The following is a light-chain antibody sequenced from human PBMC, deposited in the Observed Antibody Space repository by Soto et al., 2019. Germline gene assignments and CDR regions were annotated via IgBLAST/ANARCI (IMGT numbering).Light chain of an antibody. CDR2: AAS. V-gene: IGKV1-5*01. CDR3: QQYYSYPPT. CDR1: QSITSW. J-gene: IGKJ1*01. Sequence: DIQMTQSPSTLSGSVGDRFTITCLASQSITSWLAWYQQKPGKAPKLLIYAASSLQSGVTSRFSGSGSGTDFTLTISSLQPDDFATYYCQQYYSYPPTFGQGTKVEIK.